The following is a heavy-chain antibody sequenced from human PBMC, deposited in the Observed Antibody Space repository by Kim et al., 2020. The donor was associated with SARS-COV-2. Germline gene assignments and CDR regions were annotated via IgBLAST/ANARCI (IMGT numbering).Heavy chain of an antibody. CDR3: AKRIGIVADTSQFYFDS. V-gene: IGHV3-23*01. Sequence: GGSLRLSCAASGFTFSNFGMSWVRQAPGKGLEWVSAISNSADATNYADSVKGRFTISRDDSKNTLFLQMNSLRDDDTAVYYCAKRIGIVADTSQFYFDSWGQGTLVTVSS. CDR1: GFTFSNFG. D-gene: IGHD5-12*01. CDR2: ISNSADAT. J-gene: IGHJ4*02.